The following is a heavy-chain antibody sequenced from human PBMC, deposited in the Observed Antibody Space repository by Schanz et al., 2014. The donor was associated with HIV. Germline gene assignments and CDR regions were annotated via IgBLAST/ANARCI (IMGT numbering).Heavy chain of an antibody. J-gene: IGHJ4*02. CDR3: AKGGSYYDFWSGYSYYFDD. CDR1: GFTFSSYG. Sequence: QVQLVESGGGVVQPGRSLRLSCAASGFTFSSYGMHWVRQAPGKGLEWVAVISYDGSYKYYADSVKGRFTISRDNSKNTLYLQMNSLRAEDTAVYYCAKGGSYYDFWSGYSYYFDDWGQGTLVTVSS. V-gene: IGHV3-30*18. D-gene: IGHD3-3*01. CDR2: ISYDGSYK.